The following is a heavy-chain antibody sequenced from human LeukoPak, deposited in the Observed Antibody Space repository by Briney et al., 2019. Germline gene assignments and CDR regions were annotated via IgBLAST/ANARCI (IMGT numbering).Heavy chain of an antibody. V-gene: IGHV3-30*04. CDR3: ASSPAVTVARGGGFAH. D-gene: IGHD4-23*01. CDR1: AFTFSSSA. Sequence: GGSLRLSRAASAFTFSSSAMHWVRQAPGKGLDWVAVISYDGSNKYYADSVKGRFTISRDNSKNTLYLQMNSLRAEDTAVYYCASSPAVTVARGGGFAHWGQGTLVTVSS. CDR2: ISYDGSNK. J-gene: IGHJ4*02.